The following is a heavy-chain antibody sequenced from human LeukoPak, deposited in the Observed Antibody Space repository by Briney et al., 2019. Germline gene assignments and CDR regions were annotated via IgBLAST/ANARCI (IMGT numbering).Heavy chain of an antibody. D-gene: IGHD6-19*01. Sequence: ASVKVSCKASGYTFTSYDINWVRQATGQRLEWMGWMNPNSGNTGYAHKFQGRVTMNRNTSISTAYMELSSLRSEDTAVYYCARGLGSTQWLVRYYYYYYYMDVWGKGTTVTVSS. CDR2: MNPNSGNT. J-gene: IGHJ6*03. V-gene: IGHV1-8*01. CDR3: ARGLGSTQWLVRYYYYYYYMDV. CDR1: GYTFTSYD.